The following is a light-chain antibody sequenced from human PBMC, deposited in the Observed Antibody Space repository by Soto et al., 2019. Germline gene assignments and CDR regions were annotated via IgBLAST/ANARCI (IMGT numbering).Light chain of an antibody. CDR1: PTMITPY. J-gene: IGKJ5*01. V-gene: IGKV3D-20*02. CDR3: QQRHNWPIT. CDR2: GAS. Sequence: DIVLTQSPGTLSLSPGQRATLSCRTSPTMITPYLSWYQQKPGQAPSLLIYGASRRATGIPARFSGGGSGTDFTLTISSLEPEDFGVYYCQQRHNWPITFGQGTRLEIK.